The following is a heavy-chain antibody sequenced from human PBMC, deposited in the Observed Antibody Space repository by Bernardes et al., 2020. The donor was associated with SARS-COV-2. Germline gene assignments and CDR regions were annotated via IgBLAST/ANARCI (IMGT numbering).Heavy chain of an antibody. Sequence: ASLKVSCKASGYPFTGYYVHWVRQAPGQGLEWMGWINPNSGGTNSAQKFEGRVTMTRDTSISTAYMELGRLRSDDTAVYYCALPPTNHVNYAVDVWGQGTTVTVSS. D-gene: IGHD1-1*01. J-gene: IGHJ6*02. V-gene: IGHV1-2*02. CDR2: INPNSGGT. CDR3: ALPPTNHVNYAVDV. CDR1: GYPFTGYY.